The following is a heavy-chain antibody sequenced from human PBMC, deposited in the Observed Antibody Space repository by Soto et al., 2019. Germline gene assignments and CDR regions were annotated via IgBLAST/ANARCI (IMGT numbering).Heavy chain of an antibody. CDR2: IASSGST. J-gene: IGHJ4*02. Sequence: PSETLSLTCTVSGGSINTGGYFWTWIRQHPGKGLEWIGYIASSGSTYYNPSLKGRLTIAADTSENQFSLRLTSVTAADTAVYYCARDYPYYYDNSGCSGYFDYWGQGTLVTVSS. CDR3: ARDYPYYYDNSGCSGYFDY. D-gene: IGHD3-22*01. CDR1: GGSINTGGYF. V-gene: IGHV4-31*03.